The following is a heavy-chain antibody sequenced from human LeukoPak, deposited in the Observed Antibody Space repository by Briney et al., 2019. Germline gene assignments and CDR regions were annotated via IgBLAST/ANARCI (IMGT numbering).Heavy chain of an antibody. D-gene: IGHD6-19*01. J-gene: IGHJ4*02. Sequence: SETLSLTCTVSGCSIRSSSYYWGWIRQPPGKGLEWIGSIYYSGSTYYNASLKSRGTISVDTSKNQFSLKLNSVAAADTAVYFCASQVVAGAGTGYFDYWGQGTLVTVSS. V-gene: IGHV4-39*01. CDR2: IYYSGST. CDR3: ASQVVAGAGTGYFDY. CDR1: GCSIRSSSYY.